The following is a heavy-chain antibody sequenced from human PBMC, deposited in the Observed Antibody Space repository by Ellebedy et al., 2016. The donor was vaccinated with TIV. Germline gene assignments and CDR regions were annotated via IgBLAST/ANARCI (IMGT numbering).Heavy chain of an antibody. CDR3: ARDDYYYYGMDV. V-gene: IGHV4-59*01. CDR2: IYYSGST. CDR1: GCSISSYY. J-gene: IGHJ6*02. Sequence: SETLSLXXTVSGCSISSYYWRWIRQPPGKGLEWIGYIYYSGSTNYNPSLKSRVTISVDTSKNQFSLKLSSVTAADTAVYYCARDDYYYYGMDVWGQGTTVTVSS.